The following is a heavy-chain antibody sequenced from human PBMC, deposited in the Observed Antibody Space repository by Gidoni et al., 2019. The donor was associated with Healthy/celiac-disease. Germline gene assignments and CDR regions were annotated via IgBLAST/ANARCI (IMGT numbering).Heavy chain of an antibody. CDR1: GFTFSSYA. CDR2: IGGSGGSP. V-gene: IGHV3-23*01. CDR3: AKAVVALASRGFDY. Sequence: EVQLLESGGGLVKPGGARRLSGAASGFTFSSYAMSWVRQAPGKGLEWVSAIGGSGGSPYYADSVKGRFTISRDNSKTTLYLQMNSLRAEDTAVYYCAKAVVALASRGFDYWGQGTLVTVSS. D-gene: IGHD2-15*01. J-gene: IGHJ4*02.